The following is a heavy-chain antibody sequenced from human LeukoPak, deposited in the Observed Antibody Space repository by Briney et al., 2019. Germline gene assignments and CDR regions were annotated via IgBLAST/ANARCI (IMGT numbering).Heavy chain of an antibody. V-gene: IGHV3-21*01. CDR1: GFTLSSYN. CDR2: ITSSSNYI. J-gene: IGHJ6*03. CDR3: ARVIHGDTPERYYYYYYYMDV. Sequence: GGSLRLSCAASGFTLSSYNMNWVRQAPGKGLEWVSSITSSSNYIYYAESVKGRFTISRDNAKNSQYLQMNSLRAEDTAVYYCARVIHGDTPERYYYYYYYMDVWGKGTTVTISS. D-gene: IGHD4-17*01.